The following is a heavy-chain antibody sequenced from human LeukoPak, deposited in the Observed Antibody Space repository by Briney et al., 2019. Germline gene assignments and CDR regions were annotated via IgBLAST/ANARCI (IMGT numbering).Heavy chain of an antibody. Sequence: PSETLSLTCAVYGGSFSGYYWSWIRQPPGKGLEWIGEINHSGSTNYNPSLKSRVTISVDTSKNQFSLKLSSVTAADTAVYYCARARNYDYVWGSYRLNWFDPWGQGTLVTVSS. J-gene: IGHJ5*02. V-gene: IGHV4-34*01. CDR2: INHSGST. CDR1: GGSFSGYY. D-gene: IGHD3-16*02. CDR3: ARARNYDYVWGSYRLNWFDP.